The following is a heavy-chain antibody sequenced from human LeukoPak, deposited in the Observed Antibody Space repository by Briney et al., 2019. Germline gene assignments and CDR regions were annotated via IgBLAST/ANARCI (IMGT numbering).Heavy chain of an antibody. CDR2: ISAYNGNT. D-gene: IGHD6-13*01. Sequence: ASVKVSCKASGYTFTSYGISWVRQSPGQGLEWMGWISAYNGNTNYARKLQGRVTMTTDTSTSTAYMELRSLRSDDTAVYYCARDYSPFDSSSWFYFDYWGQGTLVTVSS. CDR3: ARDYSPFDSSSWFYFDY. J-gene: IGHJ4*02. V-gene: IGHV1-18*01. CDR1: GYTFTSYG.